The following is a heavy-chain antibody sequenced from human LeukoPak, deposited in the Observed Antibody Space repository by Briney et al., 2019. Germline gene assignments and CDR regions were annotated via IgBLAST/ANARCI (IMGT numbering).Heavy chain of an antibody. V-gene: IGHV1-2*02. CDR3: ARATGQYRPYYSDY. D-gene: IGHD1-1*01. Sequence: ASVKVSCKASGSTFTGYYMHWGRRAPGQGPEWMGWNNPNSGGTNYAQKFQGRVTMTRDTSISTAYMELSRLRSDDTAVYYCARATGQYRPYYSDYWGQGTLVTVSS. CDR1: GSTFTGYY. J-gene: IGHJ4*02. CDR2: NNPNSGGT.